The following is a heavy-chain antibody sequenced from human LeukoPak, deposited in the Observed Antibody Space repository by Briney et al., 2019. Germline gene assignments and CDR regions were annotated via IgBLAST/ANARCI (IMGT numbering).Heavy chain of an antibody. CDR3: ARLWGSGYYFDS. CDR1: GYSISSGYY. Sequence: PPETLSLTCVVSGYSISSGYYWGWIRQPPGKGLEWIGSIWHSGTTYYNPSLKSRVTISVDTSNNQFSLKLSSVTAADTAVFYCARLWGSGYYFDSWGQGTLVTVSS. V-gene: IGHV4-38-2*01. CDR2: IWHSGTT. J-gene: IGHJ4*02. D-gene: IGHD7-27*01.